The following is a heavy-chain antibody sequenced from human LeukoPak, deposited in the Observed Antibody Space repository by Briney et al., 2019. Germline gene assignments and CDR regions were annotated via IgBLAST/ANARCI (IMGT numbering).Heavy chain of an antibody. D-gene: IGHD3-10*01. V-gene: IGHV3-30*18. Sequence: GGSLRLSCAASGFTFSSYGMHWVRQAPGKGLEWVAVITYDGSNKCYADSVKGRFTISRDNSKNTLYLQMNSLRAEDTAVYYCAKEATMVRGVIRGYMDVWGKGTTVTVSS. CDR1: GFTFSSYG. CDR3: AKEATMVRGVIRGYMDV. CDR2: ITYDGSNK. J-gene: IGHJ6*03.